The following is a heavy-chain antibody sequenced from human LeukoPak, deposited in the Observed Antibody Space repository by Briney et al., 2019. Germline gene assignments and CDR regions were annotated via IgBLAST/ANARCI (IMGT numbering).Heavy chain of an antibody. CDR2: ISGSGGCT. V-gene: IGHV3-23*01. Sequence: PGGSLRLSCAASAFTFSSYAMSWVRQAPGKWLEWLSAISGSGGCTYYADSVKRRFTISRDNYNHTLHLQLTGLRAEDTAVYYCAKLLGYCSSTSSRNWFDPWRQGTLVTVSS. CDR3: AKLLGYCSSTSSRNWFDP. D-gene: IGHD2-2*01. J-gene: IGHJ5*02. CDR1: AFTFSSYA.